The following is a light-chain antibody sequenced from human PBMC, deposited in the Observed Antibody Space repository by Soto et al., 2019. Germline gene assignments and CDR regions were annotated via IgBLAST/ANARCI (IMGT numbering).Light chain of an antibody. Sequence: EIVLTQSPGTLSFSPGESAPLSCRASQSVSSSQVAWYQQKPGQAPRLLIYGASSRATVIPDRFSGVGCKTEFTLTIRKLETEDFEVYYCQQQNTSPHTFGQGNKLEIK. V-gene: IGKV3-20*01. CDR3: QQQNTSPHT. CDR1: QSVSSSQ. J-gene: IGKJ2*01. CDR2: GAS.